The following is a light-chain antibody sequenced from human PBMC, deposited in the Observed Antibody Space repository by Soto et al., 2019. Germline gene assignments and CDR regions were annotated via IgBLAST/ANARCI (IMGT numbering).Light chain of an antibody. CDR1: SSDVGGYNY. CDR2: EVN. Sequence: QSVLTQPASVSGSPGQSITISCTGTSSDVGGYNYVSWYQQHPGKAPKLMIYEVNTRPSGVSNRFSGSKSGNTASLTISGLQAEDEADYSCSSYTSSSTPDVFGTGTKLTVL. J-gene: IGLJ1*01. CDR3: SSYTSSSTPDV. V-gene: IGLV2-14*01.